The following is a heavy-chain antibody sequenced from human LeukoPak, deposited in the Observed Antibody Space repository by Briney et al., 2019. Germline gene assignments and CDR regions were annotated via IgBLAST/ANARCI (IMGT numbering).Heavy chain of an antibody. CDR1: GFTFSSYS. Sequence: PVGSLRLSCAASGFTFSSYSMNWVRQAPGKGLEWVSSISSSSSYIYYADSVKGRFTISRDNAKNSLYLQMNSLRAEDTAVYYCARGYYDFWSGDLDAVDIWGQGTMVTVSS. CDR2: ISSSSSYI. D-gene: IGHD3-3*01. J-gene: IGHJ3*02. CDR3: ARGYYDFWSGDLDAVDI. V-gene: IGHV3-21*01.